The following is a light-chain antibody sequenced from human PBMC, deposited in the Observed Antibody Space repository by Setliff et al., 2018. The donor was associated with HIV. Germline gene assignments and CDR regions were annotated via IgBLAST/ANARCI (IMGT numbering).Light chain of an antibody. V-gene: IGLV2-11*01. CDR3: AVYMGSGIYV. J-gene: IGLJ1*01. CDR2: DVS. Sequence: QSALTQPRSVSGSPGQSVTISCTGTSSDVGGYNYVSWYQQHPGKAPKLMIYDVSKWPSGVPDRFSGSKSGNTASLTISGLQAEDEADYYCAVYMGSGIYVFGPGTKVTVL. CDR1: SSDVGGYNY.